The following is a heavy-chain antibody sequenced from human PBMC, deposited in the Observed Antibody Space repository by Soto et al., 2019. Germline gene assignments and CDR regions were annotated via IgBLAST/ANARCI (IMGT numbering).Heavy chain of an antibody. Sequence: PSETLSLKCTVAGASIPSSSSSWGLIRQPPGNGLEWIGSIYYSGSTYYNPSLKSRVTISVDTSKNQFSLKLSSVTAADTAMYYCARDYYDSSGYYTSFYYYGLDVWGQGTTVS. CDR1: GASIPSSSSS. D-gene: IGHD3-22*01. CDR3: ARDYYDSSGYYTSFYYYGLDV. V-gene: IGHV4-39*01. CDR2: IYYSGST. J-gene: IGHJ6*02.